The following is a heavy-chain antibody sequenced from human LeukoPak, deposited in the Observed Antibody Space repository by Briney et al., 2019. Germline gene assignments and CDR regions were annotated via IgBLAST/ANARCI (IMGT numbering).Heavy chain of an antibody. V-gene: IGHV3-23*01. Sequence: GGSLRLSCAASGFTFNTYAMSWVRQASGKGLEWVSAMSGSGGRTYYADSVKGRFTISRDNSKNTLYLQMNSLRAEDTAVYYCAKWGCSGGSCYPFDYWGQGTLVTVSS. J-gene: IGHJ4*02. CDR3: AKWGCSGGSCYPFDY. CDR2: MSGSGGRT. CDR1: GFTFNTYA. D-gene: IGHD2-15*01.